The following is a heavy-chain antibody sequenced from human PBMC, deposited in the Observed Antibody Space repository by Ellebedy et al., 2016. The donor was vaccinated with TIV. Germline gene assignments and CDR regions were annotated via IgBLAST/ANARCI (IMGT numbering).Heavy chain of an antibody. J-gene: IGHJ4*02. Sequence: ASVKVSCKASGYTFTSYYMHWVRQAPGQGFEWMGLINPSGGSTTYAQKFQGRVTMTRDTSTSTVYMELSSLTSEDTAVYYCAREETIVVLPAALDYWGQGTLVTVSS. D-gene: IGHD2-2*01. CDR3: AREETIVVLPAALDY. CDR2: INPSGGST. V-gene: IGHV1-46*01. CDR1: GYTFTSYY.